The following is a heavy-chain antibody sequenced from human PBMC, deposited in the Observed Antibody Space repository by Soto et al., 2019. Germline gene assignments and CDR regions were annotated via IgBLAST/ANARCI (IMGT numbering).Heavy chain of an antibody. Sequence: WGSLRLSFAASGFTFSSYAMSWVRQAPGKGLEGVAAISCSGGSTYYAYSVKVRFTISRDNSKNTLYLQMNSLRAEDTAVYYCANSPPWQWSLQYFQXWGHVTLVTVSX. CDR2: ISCSGGST. D-gene: IGHD6-19*01. J-gene: IGHJ1*01. CDR3: ANSPPWQWSLQYFQX. V-gene: IGHV3-23*01. CDR1: GFTFSSYA.